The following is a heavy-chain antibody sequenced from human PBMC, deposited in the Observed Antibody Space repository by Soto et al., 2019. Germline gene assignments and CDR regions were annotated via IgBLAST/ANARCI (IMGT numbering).Heavy chain of an antibody. V-gene: IGHV1-58*01. CDR1: GFTFTSSA. Sequence: SVKVSCKASGFTFTSSAVQWVRQARGQRLEWIGWIVVGSGNTNYAQKFQERVTITRDMSTSTAYMELSSLRSEDTAVYYCAAGPYLSLGCFDPWGQGTLVTVSS. CDR3: AAGPYLSLGCFDP. CDR2: IVVGSGNT. J-gene: IGHJ5*02.